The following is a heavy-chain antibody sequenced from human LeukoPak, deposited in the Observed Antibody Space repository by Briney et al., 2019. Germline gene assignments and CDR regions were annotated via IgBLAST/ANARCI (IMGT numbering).Heavy chain of an antibody. Sequence: PGRSLRLSCAASGFTFDDYAMHWVRQAPGKGLEWVSTISNSDGNTYYADSVKGRFTISRDNSKNTLYLQMNSLRAEDTAVYYCAKDRSKGAFDIWGQGTMVTVSS. J-gene: IGHJ3*02. V-gene: IGHV3-23*01. CDR3: AKDRSKGAFDI. CDR2: ISNSDGNT. CDR1: GFTFDDYA.